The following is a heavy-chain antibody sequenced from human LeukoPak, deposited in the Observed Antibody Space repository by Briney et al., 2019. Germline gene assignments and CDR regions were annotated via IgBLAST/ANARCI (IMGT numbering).Heavy chain of an antibody. J-gene: IGHJ4*02. Sequence: GASVKVSCKASGYTFTSYAMHWVRQAPGQRLEWMGWINAGNGNTKYSQKFQDRVTITRDTSASTAYMELSSLRSEDTAVYYCARAPIQLWSYYFDYWGQGTLVTVSS. D-gene: IGHD5-18*01. V-gene: IGHV1-3*01. CDR3: ARAPIQLWSYYFDY. CDR1: GYTFTSYA. CDR2: INAGNGNT.